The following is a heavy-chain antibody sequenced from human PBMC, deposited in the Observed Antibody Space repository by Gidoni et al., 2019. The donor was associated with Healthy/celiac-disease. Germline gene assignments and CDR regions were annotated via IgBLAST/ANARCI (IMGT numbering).Heavy chain of an antibody. V-gene: IGHV3-23*01. CDR1: GFTFSSYA. CDR3: ATLPHIPSFLLDPFDY. Sequence: EVQLLESGGGLVQPGGSLRLSCAASGFTFSSYAMSWVRQAPGKGLEWVSAISGSGGSTYYADSVKGRFTISRDNSKNTLYLQMNSLRAEDTAVYYCATLPHIPSFLLDPFDYWGQGTLVTVSS. CDR2: ISGSGGST. D-gene: IGHD1-1*01. J-gene: IGHJ4*02.